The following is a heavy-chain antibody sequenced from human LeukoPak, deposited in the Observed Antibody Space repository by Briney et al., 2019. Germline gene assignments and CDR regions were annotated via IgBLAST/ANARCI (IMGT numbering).Heavy chain of an antibody. V-gene: IGHV4-4*07. J-gene: IGHJ6*03. CDR3: AKAGSDSYFHCLHV. D-gene: IGHD1-14*01. CDR1: GGSINNYY. CDR2: IHAGGGT. Sequence: SETLSLTCAVSGGSINNYYWSWVRQPAGQGLEWIGRIHAGGGTNYNPSLKGRVTMSRDTSKNQVSLKLNSVTVADTAVYFCAKAGSDSYFHCLHVWAKGTTVAVPS.